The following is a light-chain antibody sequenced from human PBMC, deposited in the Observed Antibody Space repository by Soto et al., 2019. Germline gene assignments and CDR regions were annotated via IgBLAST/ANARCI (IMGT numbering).Light chain of an antibody. CDR3: QQYNSWPLT. CDR1: QSVSSN. V-gene: IGKV3D-15*01. J-gene: IGKJ4*01. CDR2: GTS. Sequence: EIVLTQSPGTLSLSPGDRATLSCRASQSVSSNLAWYQQKPGQAPRLLIYGTSNRATGIPDRFSGSGSGTEFTLTISSLQSEDFAVYYCQQYNSWPLTFGGGTKVDI.